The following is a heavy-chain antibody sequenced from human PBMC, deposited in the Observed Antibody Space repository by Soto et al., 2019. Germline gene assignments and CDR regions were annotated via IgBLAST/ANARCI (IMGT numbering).Heavy chain of an antibody. J-gene: IGHJ4*02. Sequence: QVQLVQSGAEEKKPGASVKVSCKASGYTFTSYAMQWVRQAPGQRLEWMGWINAGNGNTKYSQKFQGRVTITRDTSASIVYMELSSPRSEDTAVYYCARDQRIAFDYWGQGTLVTVPS. CDR3: ARDQRIAFDY. CDR1: GYTFTSYA. D-gene: IGHD6-25*01. V-gene: IGHV1-3*05. CDR2: INAGNGNT.